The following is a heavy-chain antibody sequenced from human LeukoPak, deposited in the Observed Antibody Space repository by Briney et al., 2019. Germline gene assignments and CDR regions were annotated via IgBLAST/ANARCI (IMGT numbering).Heavy chain of an antibody. V-gene: IGHV3-21*01. CDR3: ARAKDVGSWFDP. CDR2: ISSSSYI. Sequence: GGSLRLSCAASGFTFSSYSMNWVRQAPGKGLEWVSSISSSSYIYYADSVKGRFTISRDNAKNSLYLQMNSLRAEDTAVYYCARAKDVGSWFDPWGQGTLVTVSS. D-gene: IGHD2-15*01. CDR1: GFTFSSYS. J-gene: IGHJ5*02.